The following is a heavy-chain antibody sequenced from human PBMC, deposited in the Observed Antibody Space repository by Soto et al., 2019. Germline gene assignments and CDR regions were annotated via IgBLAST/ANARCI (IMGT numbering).Heavy chain of an antibody. CDR2: IYYSGST. Sequence: SETLSLTWTVSGGSISSYYWSWIRQPPGKGLEWIGYIYYSGSTNYNPSLKSRVTISVDTSKNQFSLKLSSVTAADTAVYYCARGRLWWFFDYWGQGTLVTVSS. J-gene: IGHJ4*02. CDR1: GGSISSYY. D-gene: IGHD2-21*01. CDR3: ARGRLWWFFDY. V-gene: IGHV4-59*01.